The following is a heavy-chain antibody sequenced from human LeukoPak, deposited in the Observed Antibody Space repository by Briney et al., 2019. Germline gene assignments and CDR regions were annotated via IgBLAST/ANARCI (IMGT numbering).Heavy chain of an antibody. CDR1: GYTFTSYY. CDR3: ARDRTEPYGSGSLVDY. V-gene: IGHV1-46*01. J-gene: IGHJ4*02. CDR2: INPSGGST. Sequence: GASVKVSCKAFGYTFTSYYMHWVRQAPGQGLEWMGIINPSGGSTTYAQKFQGRVTMTTDTSTSTAYMELRSLRSDDTAVYYCARDRTEPYGSGSLVDYWGQGTLVTVSS. D-gene: IGHD3-10*01.